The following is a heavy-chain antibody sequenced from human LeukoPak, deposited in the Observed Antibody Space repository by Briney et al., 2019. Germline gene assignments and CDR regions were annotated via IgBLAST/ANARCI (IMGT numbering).Heavy chain of an antibody. CDR3: ARPPAYSNYGAYSYYYMDV. CDR1: GYTFTIHD. J-gene: IGHJ6*03. D-gene: IGHD4-11*01. CDR2: MNPNSGNT. Sequence: ASVKVSCKASGYTFTIHDINWVRQATGQGLEWMGWMNPNSGNTGYAQKFQGRVTITRNTSISTAYMELSSLRSEDTAVYYCARPPAYSNYGAYSYYYMDVWGKGTTVTVSS. V-gene: IGHV1-8*01.